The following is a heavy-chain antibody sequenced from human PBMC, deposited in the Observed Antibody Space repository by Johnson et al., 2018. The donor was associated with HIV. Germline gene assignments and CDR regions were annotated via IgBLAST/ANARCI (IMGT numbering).Heavy chain of an antibody. CDR3: ARIRAANWGVNDAFDI. J-gene: IGHJ3*02. D-gene: IGHD7-27*01. CDR2: IKQDGSEK. Sequence: VQLVESGGGLVQPGGSLRLSCAASGFTFSSYWMSWVRQAPGKGLEWVANIKQDGSEKYYVDSVKGRFTISRDNAKNSLYLQMNSLRSEDTAVDYCARIRAANWGVNDAFDIWGKGTMVTVSS. CDR1: GFTFSSYW. V-gene: IGHV3-7*01.